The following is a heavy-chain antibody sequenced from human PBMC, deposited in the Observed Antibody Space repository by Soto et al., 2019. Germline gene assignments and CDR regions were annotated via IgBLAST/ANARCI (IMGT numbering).Heavy chain of an antibody. J-gene: IGHJ6*02. Sequence: VQLVQSGAEVKKPGASVKVYCKASGYTFTSYDINWVRQVTGQGLEWMGWMNPNSGNTGYAQKFQGRVTMTRNTSISTAYMELSSLRSEYTAVYYCARGIVVVILSDYYYYGMDVWGQGTTVTVSS. D-gene: IGHD3-22*01. CDR3: ARGIVVVILSDYYYYGMDV. CDR1: GYTFTSYD. CDR2: MNPNSGNT. V-gene: IGHV1-8*01.